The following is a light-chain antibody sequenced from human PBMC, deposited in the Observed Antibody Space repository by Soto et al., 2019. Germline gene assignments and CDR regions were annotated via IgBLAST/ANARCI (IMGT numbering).Light chain of an antibody. CDR1: QSVRSK. J-gene: IGKJ1*01. Sequence: EIVMTQSPTTLSVSPGERATLSCRASQSVRSKLAWYQQKPGQAPRLLIYDASSRATGIPDRFSGSGSGTDFTLTISRLEPEDFAVYYCQQYGSSPRTFGQGTKVDI. CDR2: DAS. CDR3: QQYGSSPRT. V-gene: IGKV3-20*01.